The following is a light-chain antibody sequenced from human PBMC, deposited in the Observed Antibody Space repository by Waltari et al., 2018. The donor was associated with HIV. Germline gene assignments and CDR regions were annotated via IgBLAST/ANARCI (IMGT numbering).Light chain of an antibody. CDR1: NIGSQS. V-gene: IGLV3-21*04. Sequence: SYVLTQPPSVSVDPGETARITCGGTNIGSQSVQWYQKKPGRAPVRVIYEDTDRAYGIPGRFAGSSSGNTATLTSSRVEAGDEADYYCQVWDTTTDQWVFGGGTELAVL. CDR2: EDT. CDR3: QVWDTTTDQWV. J-gene: IGLJ3*02.